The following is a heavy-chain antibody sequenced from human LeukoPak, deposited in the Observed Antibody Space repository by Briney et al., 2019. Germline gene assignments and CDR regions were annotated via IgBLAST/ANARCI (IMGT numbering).Heavy chain of an antibody. D-gene: IGHD6-19*01. CDR2: ISWNSGSI. V-gene: IGHV3-9*03. Sequence: PGRSLRLSXAASGFTFDDYAMHWVRQAPGKGLEWVSGISWNSGSIGYADSVKGRFTISRDNAKNSLYLQMNSLRAEDMALYYCAKGTGGYSSGGYFDYWGQGTLVTVSS. CDR3: AKGTGGYSSGGYFDY. CDR1: GFTFDDYA. J-gene: IGHJ4*02.